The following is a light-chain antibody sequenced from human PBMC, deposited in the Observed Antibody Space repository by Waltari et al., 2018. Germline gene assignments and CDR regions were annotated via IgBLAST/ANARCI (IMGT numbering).Light chain of an antibody. CDR1: SGHSSNV. CDR3: QTVGHGTWV. J-gene: IGLJ3*02. V-gene: IGLV4-69*01. CDR2: VNSDGSH. Sequence: QLVLTQSPSASASLGASVKLTCTLSSGHSSNVIAWLQQQPEKGPRYLMKVNSDGSHSKGDEIPDRFSGSSPGAERYLTISSLQSEDEADYYCQTVGHGTWVFGGGTKLTVL.